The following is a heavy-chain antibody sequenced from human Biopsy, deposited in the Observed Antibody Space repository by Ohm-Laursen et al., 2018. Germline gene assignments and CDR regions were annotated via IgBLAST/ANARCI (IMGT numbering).Heavy chain of an antibody. D-gene: IGHD4-17*01. V-gene: IGHV4-34*08. CDR2: INQAGTT. Sequence: TLSLTCAVFGKTFSDYQWSWIRQPPGKGLEWIGQINQAGTTNYNPSLKSRVSISADASKYEFSLRLTSVTAADTAVYLCGNEVYGRDYWGLGAQVTVSS. CDR1: GKTFSDYQ. J-gene: IGHJ4*02. CDR3: GNEVYGRDY.